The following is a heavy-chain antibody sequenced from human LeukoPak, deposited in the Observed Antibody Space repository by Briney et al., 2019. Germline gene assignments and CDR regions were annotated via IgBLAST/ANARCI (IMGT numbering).Heavy chain of an antibody. CDR2: IYSGGST. CDR3: ARDNLYSLGFDY. Sequence: GGSLRLSCAASGFTVSSNYMSWVRQAPGKGLEWVSVIYSGGSTYYADSVKGRFTISRDNSKNTLYLQMNSLRAEDTAVYYCARDNLYSLGFDYWGQGTLVTVSS. V-gene: IGHV3-53*01. J-gene: IGHJ4*02. CDR1: GFTVSSNY. D-gene: IGHD2-21*01.